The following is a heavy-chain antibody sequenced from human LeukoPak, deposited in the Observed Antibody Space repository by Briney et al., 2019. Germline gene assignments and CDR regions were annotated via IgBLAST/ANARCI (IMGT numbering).Heavy chain of an antibody. CDR1: GFSVSNND. J-gene: IGHJ5*02. V-gene: IGHV3-66*01. D-gene: IGHD2-15*01. Sequence: GGSLRLSCAASGFSVSNNDMSWVRQAPGKGLKWVSVIYSGGATYYADSVKGRFTISRDRSKNTLYLQMDSLRAEDTAVYYCARDPRGFCSGGACYAWGQGTLVTVSS. CDR2: IYSGGAT. CDR3: ARDPRGFCSGGACYA.